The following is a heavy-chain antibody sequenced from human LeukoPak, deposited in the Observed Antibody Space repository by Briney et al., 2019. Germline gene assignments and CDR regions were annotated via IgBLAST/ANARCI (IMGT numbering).Heavy chain of an antibody. J-gene: IGHJ6*03. V-gene: IGHV4-39*07. CDR2: IYYSGST. CDR1: GDSISSSIYY. CDR3: ARSRGYSYGYPYYYYMDV. D-gene: IGHD5-18*01. Sequence: KPSETLSLTCTVSGDSISSSIYYWGWIRQPPGKGLEWIGNIYYSGSTNYNPSLKSRVTISVDTSKNQFSLKLSSVTAADTAVYYCARSRGYSYGYPYYYYMDVWGKGTTVTVSS.